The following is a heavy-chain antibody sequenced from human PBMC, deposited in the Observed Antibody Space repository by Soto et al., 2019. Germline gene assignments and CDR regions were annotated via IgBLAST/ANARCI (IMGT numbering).Heavy chain of an antibody. V-gene: IGHV3-30*18. CDR3: AKAVDITVRGVPPSDY. D-gene: IGHD3-10*01. CDR2: ISYDGSNK. CDR1: GFIFNRYG. J-gene: IGHJ4*02. Sequence: QVHLVESGGGVVQPGRSLRLSCAASGFIFNRYGMHWVRQAPGKGLEWVSVISYDGSNKYYADSVKGRFTISRDNSKNTLYLQMNSLRAEDTDVYYCAKAVDITVRGVPPSDYWGQGTLVTVSS.